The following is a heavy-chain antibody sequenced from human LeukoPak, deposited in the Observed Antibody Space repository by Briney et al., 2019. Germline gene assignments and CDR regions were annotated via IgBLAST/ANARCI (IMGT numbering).Heavy chain of an antibody. CDR3: ASEGRTSRSINS. J-gene: IGHJ4*02. Sequence: GGSLRLSCSSSGFTFNTYAMRWVRQAPGKGLEWVSGISDRGANTDYIDSVKGRFTISRDNSKKTLYLQINSQTAEDTALYLCASEGRTSRSINSWGQGTLVTVSS. V-gene: IGHV3-23*01. D-gene: IGHD3-10*01. CDR1: GFTFNTYA. CDR2: ISDRGANT.